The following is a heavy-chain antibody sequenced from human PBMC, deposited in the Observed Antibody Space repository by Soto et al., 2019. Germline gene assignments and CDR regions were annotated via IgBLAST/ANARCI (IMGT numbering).Heavy chain of an antibody. D-gene: IGHD4-17*01. Sequence: PSETLSLTCTVSGGSISSHYWIWIRQSAGKGLEWIGRTYISGSTNYNPSLESRVTMSVDTSKNQFSLRLISVTAADTAVYYCASALLDYGDYYFDYWGQGILVTVSS. J-gene: IGHJ4*02. CDR3: ASALLDYGDYYFDY. V-gene: IGHV4-4*07. CDR2: TYISGST. CDR1: GGSISSHY.